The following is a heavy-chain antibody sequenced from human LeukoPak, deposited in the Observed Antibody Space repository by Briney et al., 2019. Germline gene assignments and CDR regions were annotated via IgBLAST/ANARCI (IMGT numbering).Heavy chain of an antibody. V-gene: IGHV4-34*01. CDR2: INHSGST. CDR1: GGSFCGYY. CDR3: ARDIVVVPAAMSFDY. Sequence: SETLSLTCAVYGGSFCGYYWSWIRQPPGKGLEWIGEINHSGSTNYNPSLKSRVTISVDTSKNQFSLKLSSVTAADTAVYYCARDIVVVPAAMSFDYWGQGTLVTVSS. D-gene: IGHD2-2*01. J-gene: IGHJ4*02.